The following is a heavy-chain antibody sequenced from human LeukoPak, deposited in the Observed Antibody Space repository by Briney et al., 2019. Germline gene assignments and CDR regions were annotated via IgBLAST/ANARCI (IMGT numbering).Heavy chain of an antibody. J-gene: IGHJ4*02. CDR1: GGSISSYY. V-gene: IGHV4-59*08. Sequence: SETLSLTCTVSGGSISSYYWSWIRQPAGKGLEWIGSSYHSGSTYYNPSLKSRVTISVDTSKNQFSLKLSSVTAADTAVYYCARQTNSNSDYWGQGTLVTVSS. CDR2: SYHSGST. CDR3: ARQTNSNSDY. D-gene: IGHD4-11*01.